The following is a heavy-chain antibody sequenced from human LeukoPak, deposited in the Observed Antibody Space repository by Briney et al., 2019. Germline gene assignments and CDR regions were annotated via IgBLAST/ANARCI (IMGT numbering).Heavy chain of an antibody. V-gene: IGHV3-74*01. CDR3: ARAKGYSRRAFDI. D-gene: IGHD3-22*01. Sequence: GXTXSSXWMHXVRQAPGKGLVWVSRINSDGSSTSYADSVKGRFTISRDNAKNTLYLQMNSLRAEDTAVYYCARAKGYSRRAFDIWGQGTMVTVSS. CDR2: INSDGSST. CDR1: GXTXSSXW. J-gene: IGHJ3*02.